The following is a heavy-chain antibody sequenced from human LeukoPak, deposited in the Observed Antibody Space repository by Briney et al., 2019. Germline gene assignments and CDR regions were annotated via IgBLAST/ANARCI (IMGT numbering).Heavy chain of an antibody. V-gene: IGHV6-1*01. Sequence: SQTLSLTCAISGDSVSSNSAAWNWIRQSPSRGLEWLGRTYYRSKWYNDYAVSVKSRITINPDTSKNQFSLQLNSVTPEDTAVYYCARGARYGSYYYYYYMDVWGKGTTVTVSS. J-gene: IGHJ6*03. CDR3: ARGARYGSYYYYYYMDV. CDR1: GDSVSSNSAA. CDR2: TYYRSKWYN. D-gene: IGHD1-26*01.